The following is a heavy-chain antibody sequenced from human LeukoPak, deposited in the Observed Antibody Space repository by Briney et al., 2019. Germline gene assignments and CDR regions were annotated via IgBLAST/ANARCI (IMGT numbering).Heavy chain of an antibody. D-gene: IGHD2-2*01. CDR3: ARHQGVVPAAIPYYFDY. V-gene: IGHV4-38-2*01. CDR2: IYHSGST. Sequence: PSETLSLTCAVSGYSISSGYYWGWIRQPPGKGLAWIGSIYHSGSTYYNPSLKSRVTISVDTSKNQFSLKLSSVTAADTAVYYCARHQGVVPAAIPYYFDYWGQGTLVTVSS. CDR1: GYSISSGYY. J-gene: IGHJ4*02.